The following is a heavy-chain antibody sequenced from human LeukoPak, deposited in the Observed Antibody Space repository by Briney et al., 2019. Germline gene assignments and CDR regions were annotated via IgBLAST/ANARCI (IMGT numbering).Heavy chain of an antibody. CDR2: ISAYNGNT. CDR3: ARGSGPLWFGELYAFDI. J-gene: IGHJ3*02. CDR1: GYTFTSYG. Sequence: ASVKVSCKASGYTFTSYGISWVRQAPGQGLEWVGWISAYNGNTNYAQKLQGRVTMTTDTSTSTAYMELRSRRSDDTAVYYCARGSGPLWFGELYAFDIWGQGTMVTVSS. V-gene: IGHV1-18*01. D-gene: IGHD3-10*01.